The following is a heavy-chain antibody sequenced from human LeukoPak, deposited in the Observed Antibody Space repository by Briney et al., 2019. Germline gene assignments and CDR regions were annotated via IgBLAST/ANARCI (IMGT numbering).Heavy chain of an antibody. V-gene: IGHV1-3*01. D-gene: IGHD6-13*01. Sequence: GASVKVSCKASGYTFTSYYMHWVRQAPGQWLEWMGWINAGNGNTKYSQNFQGRVTITRDTSASTAYMELSSLRSEDTAVYYCARVGAAAGPYYFDYWGQGTLVTVSS. CDR3: ARVGAAAGPYYFDY. J-gene: IGHJ4*02. CDR1: GYTFTSYY. CDR2: INAGNGNT.